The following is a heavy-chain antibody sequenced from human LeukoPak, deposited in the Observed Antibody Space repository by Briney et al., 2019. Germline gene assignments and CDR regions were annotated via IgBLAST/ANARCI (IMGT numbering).Heavy chain of an antibody. CDR3: ARFACSSTSCYVDY. Sequence: PSETLSLTCAVSGGSISSSNWWGWVRQPPGKGLEWIGEIYHSGSTNYNPSLKSRVTISVDKSKNQFSLKLSSVTAADTAVYYCARFACSSTSCYVDYWGQGTLVTVSS. J-gene: IGHJ4*02. CDR2: IYHSGST. V-gene: IGHV4-4*02. D-gene: IGHD2-2*01. CDR1: GGSISSSNW.